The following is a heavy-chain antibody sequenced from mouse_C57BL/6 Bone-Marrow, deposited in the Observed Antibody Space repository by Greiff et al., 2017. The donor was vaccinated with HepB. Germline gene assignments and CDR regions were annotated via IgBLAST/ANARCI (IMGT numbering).Heavy chain of an antibody. J-gene: IGHJ2*01. CDR2: IRNKANGYTT. CDR3: ARYTTTGNFDY. CDR1: GFTFTDYY. Sequence: EVHLVESGGGLVQPGGSLSLSCAASGFTFTDYYMSWVRQPPGKALEWLGFIRNKANGYTTEYSASVKGRFTISRDNSQSILYLQMNALRAEDSATYYCARYTTTGNFDYWGQGTTLTVSS. V-gene: IGHV7-3*01. D-gene: IGHD1-1*01.